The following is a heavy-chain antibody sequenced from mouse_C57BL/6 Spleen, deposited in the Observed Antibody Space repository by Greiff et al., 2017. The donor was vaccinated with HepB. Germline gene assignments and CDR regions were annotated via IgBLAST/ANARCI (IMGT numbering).Heavy chain of an antibody. CDR3: ARGGLSGSRDWYFDV. D-gene: IGHD1-1*01. CDR2: FHPYNDDT. V-gene: IGHV1-47*01. J-gene: IGHJ1*03. Sequence: QVQLQQSGAELVKPGASVKMSCKASGYTFTTYPIEWMKQNHGKSLEWIGNFHPYNDDTKYNEKFKGKATLTVEKSSSTVYLELSRLTSDDSAVYYCARGGLSGSRDWYFDVWGTGTTVTVSS. CDR1: GYTFTTYP.